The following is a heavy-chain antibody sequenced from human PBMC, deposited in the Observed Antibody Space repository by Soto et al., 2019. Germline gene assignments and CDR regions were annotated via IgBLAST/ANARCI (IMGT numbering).Heavy chain of an antibody. V-gene: IGHV1-46*01. J-gene: IGHJ6*02. CDR3: ARDQNPPYYDFWSGYYSAGMDV. Sequence: ASVKVSCKASGYTFTSYYMHWVRQAPGQGLEWMGIINPSGGSTSYAQKFQGRVTMTRDTSTSTVYMELSSLRSEDTAVYYCARDQNPPYYDFWSGYYSAGMDVWGQGATVTVSS. D-gene: IGHD3-3*01. CDR1: GYTFTSYY. CDR2: INPSGGST.